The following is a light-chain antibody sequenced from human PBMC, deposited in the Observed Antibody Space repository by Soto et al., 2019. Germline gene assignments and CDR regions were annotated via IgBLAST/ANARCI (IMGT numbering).Light chain of an antibody. CDR3: QLFNSYSS. J-gene: IGKJ3*01. Sequence: DIQMTQSPSTLSASVGDRVTITCRASQSISRWLAWYQQKPGKAPKLLIHDATSLQSGVPSRFSGSGSGTEFPLTISSLQPDASANYYFQLFNSYSSFGPGTKVEIK. V-gene: IGKV1-5*01. CDR2: DAT. CDR1: QSISRW.